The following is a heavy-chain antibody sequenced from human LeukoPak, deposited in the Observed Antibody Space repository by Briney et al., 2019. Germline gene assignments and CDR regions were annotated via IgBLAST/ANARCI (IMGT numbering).Heavy chain of an antibody. D-gene: IGHD3-22*01. V-gene: IGHV4-30-4*07. CDR1: GGSISSGGYS. CDR3: ARVGSSDSSALDAFDI. Sequence: PSETLSLTCAVSGGSISSGGYSWSWIRQPPGKGLEWIGYIYYSGSTYYNPSLKSRVTISVDTSKNQFSLKLSSVTAADTAVYYCARVGSSDSSALDAFDIWGQGTMVTVSS. J-gene: IGHJ3*02. CDR2: IYYSGST.